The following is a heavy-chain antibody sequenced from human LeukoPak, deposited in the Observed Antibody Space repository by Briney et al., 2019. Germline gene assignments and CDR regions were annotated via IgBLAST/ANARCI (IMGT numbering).Heavy chain of an antibody. Sequence: ESGPTLVKPTQTLTLTCSFSGFSLSTGLVGVGWIRQPPGKALEWLALIYWDDDKRYSSSLMSRLTITKDTSKNQVVLTMTNMDPVDTGTYYCVHTSGGGNSALFDYWGQGILVAVSS. J-gene: IGHJ4*02. V-gene: IGHV2-5*02. CDR2: IYWDDDK. CDR3: VHTSGGGNSALFDY. D-gene: IGHD4-23*01. CDR1: GFSLSTGLVG.